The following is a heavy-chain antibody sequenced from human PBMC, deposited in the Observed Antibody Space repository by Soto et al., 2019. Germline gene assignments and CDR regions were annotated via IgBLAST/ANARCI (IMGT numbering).Heavy chain of an antibody. CDR2: IWYDGSNK. CDR3: ARAPLGDYDAFDI. CDR1: GFTFSSYG. Sequence: GGSLRLSCAASGFTFSSYGMHWVRQAPGKGLEWVAVIWYDGSNKYYADSVKGRFTISRDNSKNTLYLQMNSLRAEDTAVYYCARAPLGDYDAFDIWGQGTMVTVS. V-gene: IGHV3-33*01. D-gene: IGHD4-17*01. J-gene: IGHJ3*02.